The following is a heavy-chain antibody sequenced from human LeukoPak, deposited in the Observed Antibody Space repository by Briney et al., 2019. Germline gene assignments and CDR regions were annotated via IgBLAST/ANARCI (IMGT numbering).Heavy chain of an antibody. CDR3: ARDLVGYCSSTSGSPRPQNWFDP. V-gene: IGHV1-2*02. CDR2: INPNSGGT. Sequence: ASVKVSCKASGYTFTGYYMHWVRQAPGQGLEWMGWINPNSGGTNYAQKFQGRVTMTRDTSISTAYMELSRLRSDDTAVYYCARDLVGYCSSTSGSPRPQNWFDPWGQGTLVTVSS. CDR1: GYTFTGYY. J-gene: IGHJ5*02. D-gene: IGHD2-2*01.